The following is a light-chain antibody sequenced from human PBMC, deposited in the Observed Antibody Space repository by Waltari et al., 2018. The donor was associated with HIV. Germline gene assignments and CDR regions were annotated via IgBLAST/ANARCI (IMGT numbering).Light chain of an antibody. CDR2: GSS. Sequence: IVLTQSPGTLSVSPGERATLSCRAGQTVNDAYLAWYQQRPGQSPILLIYGSSSRATGVPTRFSGSGSGTDFTLTISGLEPEDFAVYYCQQYGASPFTFGPGTKVEVK. V-gene: IGKV3-20*01. CDR1: QTVNDAY. J-gene: IGKJ3*01. CDR3: QQYGASPFT.